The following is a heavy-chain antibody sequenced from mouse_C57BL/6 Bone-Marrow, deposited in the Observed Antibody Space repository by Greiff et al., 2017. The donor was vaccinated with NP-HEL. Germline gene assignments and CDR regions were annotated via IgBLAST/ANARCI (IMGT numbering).Heavy chain of an antibody. V-gene: IGHV2-5*01. J-gene: IGHJ4*01. D-gene: IGHD2-1*01. CDR2: IWRGGST. Sequence: QVQLQQSGPGLVQPSQSLSITCTVSGFSLTSYGVHWVRQSPGKGLEWLGVIWRGGSTDYNAAFMSRLSITKDNSKSQVFFKMNSLQADDTAIYYCAKKKGDYGNYDLYAMDYWGQGTSVTVSS. CDR1: GFSLTSYG. CDR3: AKKKGDYGNYDLYAMDY.